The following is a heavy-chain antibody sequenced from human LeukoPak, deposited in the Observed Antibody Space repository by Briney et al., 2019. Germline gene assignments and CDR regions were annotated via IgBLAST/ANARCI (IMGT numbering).Heavy chain of an antibody. Sequence: SETLSLTCTVSGGSISSYYWSWVRQPPGKGLEYIGYISFSGSTNYNPSLKSRVTISIDTSKNQFSLKLSSVTAADTAFYYCARGRAFDIWGQGTMVTVSS. CDR1: GGSISSYY. J-gene: IGHJ3*02. V-gene: IGHV4-59*01. CDR3: ARGRAFDI. CDR2: ISFSGST.